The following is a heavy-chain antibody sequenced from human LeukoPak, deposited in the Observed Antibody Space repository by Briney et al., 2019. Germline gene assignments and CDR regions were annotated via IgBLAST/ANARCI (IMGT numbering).Heavy chain of an antibody. CDR3: ATDLGSSRPNF. CDR1: GFSFSTYW. V-gene: IGHV3-7*01. CDR2: IKQDGSEK. Sequence: GGSLRPSCAASGFSFSTYWMSWVRQAPGKGREWVANIKQDGSEKYYVDSAKGRFTISRDNAKNSLYLQMNSLTAEDTAVYYCATDLGSSRPNFWGQGILVTVSS. J-gene: IGHJ4*02. D-gene: IGHD6-13*01.